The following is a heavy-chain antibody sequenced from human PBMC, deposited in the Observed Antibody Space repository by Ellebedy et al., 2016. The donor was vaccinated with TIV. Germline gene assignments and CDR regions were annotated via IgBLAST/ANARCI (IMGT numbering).Heavy chain of an antibody. CDR2: VYHSGST. V-gene: IGHV4-59*01. CDR1: GGSIGSNY. D-gene: IGHD2-15*01. Sequence: MPSETLSLTCTVSGGSIGSNYWSWIRQPPGKGLEWIGFVYHSGSTNYNPSLKSRVTISVDTSKNQFSLKLNSVTAADTAMYFCARRDPRRAATISPYDYWGQGTLVTVS. J-gene: IGHJ4*02. CDR3: ARRDPRRAATISPYDY.